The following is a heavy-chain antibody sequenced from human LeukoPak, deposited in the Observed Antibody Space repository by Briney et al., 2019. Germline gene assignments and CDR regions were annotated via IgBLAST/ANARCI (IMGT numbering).Heavy chain of an antibody. V-gene: IGHV1-2*02. Sequence: ASVKVSCKASGYTFTDYYIHWVRQAPGQGLEWMGWISPNSGGTTYAQKFQGRVTMTRDTSISTAYMELSSLRSEDTAVYYCARDHFSGFGFDYWGQGTLVTVSS. CDR1: GYTFTDYY. J-gene: IGHJ4*02. D-gene: IGHD3-10*01. CDR3: ARDHFSGFGFDY. CDR2: ISPNSGGT.